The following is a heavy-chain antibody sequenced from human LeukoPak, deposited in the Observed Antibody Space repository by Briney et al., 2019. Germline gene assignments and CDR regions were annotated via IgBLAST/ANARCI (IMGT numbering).Heavy chain of an antibody. D-gene: IGHD2-15*01. CDR2: VDPEDGDT. J-gene: IGHJ6*03. CDR3: ATGCSGGDCYSGYYYYMDV. CDR1: GYTFTDYY. Sequence: ATVKISCKASGYTFTDYYIHWVQQAPGKGLEWMGRVDPEDGDTMYAEKFQGRVTITADTSTNTGYMELSSLRSEDTAVYYCATGCSGGDCYSGYYYYMDVWGKGITVTVSS. V-gene: IGHV1-69-2*01.